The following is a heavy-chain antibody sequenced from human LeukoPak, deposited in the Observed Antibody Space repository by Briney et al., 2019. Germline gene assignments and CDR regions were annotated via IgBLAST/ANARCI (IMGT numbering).Heavy chain of an antibody. CDR1: HGSCSDDY. V-gene: IGHV4-34*01. Sequence: SETPSRTCALYHGSCSDDYWTRSGQPPGKGLERIGEINHSGGTDYNPSLRSRVTISVDTSKKQFSLQLSSVTAADTGVYYCARVSDIMISFGGGISYFDYWGQGSLVTVSS. J-gene: IGHJ4*02. D-gene: IGHD3-16*02. CDR2: INHSGGT. CDR3: ARVSDIMISFGGGISYFDY.